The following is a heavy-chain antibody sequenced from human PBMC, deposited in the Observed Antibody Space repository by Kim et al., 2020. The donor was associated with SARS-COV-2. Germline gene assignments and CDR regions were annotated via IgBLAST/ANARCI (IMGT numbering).Heavy chain of an antibody. J-gene: IGHJ4*02. CDR1: GFTFSSYG. CDR3: ARESGYDFLYSQPFDY. Sequence: GGSLRLSCAASGFTFSSYGMHWVRQAPGKGLEWVAVIWYDGSNKYYADSVKGRFTISRDNSKNTLYLQMNSLRAEDTAVYYCARESGYDFLYSQPFDYWGQGTLVTVSS. D-gene: IGHD5-12*01. CDR2: IWYDGSNK. V-gene: IGHV3-33*01.